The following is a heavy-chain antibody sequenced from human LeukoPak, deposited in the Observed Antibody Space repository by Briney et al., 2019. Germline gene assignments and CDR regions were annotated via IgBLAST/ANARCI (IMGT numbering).Heavy chain of an antibody. D-gene: IGHD4-17*01. V-gene: IGHV3-30-3*01. CDR2: ISYDGSNK. Sequence: PGGSLRLSCAASGFTFSSYAMHWVRQAPGKGLEWVAVISYDGSNKYYADSVKGRFTISRDNSKNTLYLQMNSLRAEDTAVYYCARVSTVTTNDYWGQGTLVTVSS. CDR3: ARVSTVTTNDY. J-gene: IGHJ4*02. CDR1: GFTFSSYA.